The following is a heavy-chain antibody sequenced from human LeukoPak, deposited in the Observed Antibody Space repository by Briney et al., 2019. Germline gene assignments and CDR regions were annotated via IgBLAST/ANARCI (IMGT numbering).Heavy chain of an antibody. D-gene: IGHD2-2*01. CDR3: AKDNCSSTSCYPSGYYYYYYYGMDV. V-gene: IGHV3-53*01. J-gene: IGHJ6*02. CDR2: IYSGGST. CDR1: GFTVSSNY. Sequence: PGGSLRLSCAASGFTVSSNYMSWVRQAPGKGLEWVSVIYSGGSTYYAGSVKGRFTISRDNSKNTLYLQMNSLRAEDTAVYYCAKDNCSSTSCYPSGYYYYYYYGMDVWGQGTTVTVSS.